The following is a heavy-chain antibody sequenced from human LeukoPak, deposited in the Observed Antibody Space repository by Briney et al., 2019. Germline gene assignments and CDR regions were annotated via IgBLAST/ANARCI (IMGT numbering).Heavy chain of an antibody. V-gene: IGHV1-46*01. D-gene: IGHD3-3*01. CDR1: GYTFTSDY. CDR2: INPSGGRT. J-gene: IGHJ4*02. CDR3: ARGSRFLDY. Sequence: ASVKVSCKASGYTFTSDYIHWVRQASGQGLEWLGIINPSGGRTTYGQNFQGRVTTTRDTSTSTVYMELSSLRSEDTAVYYCARGSRFLDYWGQGTLVTVSS.